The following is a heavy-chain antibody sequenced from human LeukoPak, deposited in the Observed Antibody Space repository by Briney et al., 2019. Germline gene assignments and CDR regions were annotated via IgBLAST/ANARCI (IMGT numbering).Heavy chain of an antibody. CDR2: IYTSGST. D-gene: IGHD1-26*01. Sequence: SETLSLTCTVSGGSISYFYWSWIRQPAGKGLEWIGRIYTSGSTNYYPSLKSRVTMSVDTSKKQFSLKLSCVTAADTAVYYCARVRGSSGSYEYYHYMDVWGKGTTVTVSS. CDR1: GGSISYFY. CDR3: ARVRGSSGSYEYYHYMDV. J-gene: IGHJ6*03. V-gene: IGHV4-4*07.